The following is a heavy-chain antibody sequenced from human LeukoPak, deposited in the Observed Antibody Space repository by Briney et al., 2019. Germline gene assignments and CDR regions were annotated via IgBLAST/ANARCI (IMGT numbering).Heavy chain of an antibody. J-gene: IGHJ4*02. CDR1: GGSFTGYC. V-gene: IGHV4-34*01. CDR2: INHSGST. CDR3: ARAHNWKYGSFDF. Sequence: SETLSLTCAVYGGSFTGYCWTWIRQPPGKGLEWIGEINHSGSTNYNPSLKSRVTISVDTSKNQFSLKLSPVTAEDTAVYYCARAHNWKYGSFDFWGQGTLVTVSS. D-gene: IGHD1-7*01.